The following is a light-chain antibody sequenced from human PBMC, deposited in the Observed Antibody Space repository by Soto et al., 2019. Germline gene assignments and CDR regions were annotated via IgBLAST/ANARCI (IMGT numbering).Light chain of an antibody. CDR1: SSDVGGYNY. CDR3: SSYTSSSTPV. J-gene: IGLJ2*01. CDR2: DVS. Sequence: QSVLTHPASVSGSPGQSITSSCTGTSSDVGGYNYVSWYQQHPGKAPKLMIYDVSNRSSGVSNRFSGSKFGNTSSLTISGLQAVDEADYYCSSYTSSSTPVFGGGTKFTVL. V-gene: IGLV2-14*01.